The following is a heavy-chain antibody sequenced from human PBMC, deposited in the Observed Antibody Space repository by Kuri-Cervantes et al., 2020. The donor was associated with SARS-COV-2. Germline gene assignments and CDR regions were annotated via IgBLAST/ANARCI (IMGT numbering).Heavy chain of an antibody. Sequence: SETLSLTCTVSGGSISSGGYYRSWIRQPAGKGLEWIGRIYTSGSTNYNPSLKSRVTMSVDTSKNQFSLKLSSVTAADTAVYYCARGAEGSPFDYWGQGTLVTVSS. CDR2: IYTSGST. D-gene: IGHD6-13*01. J-gene: IGHJ4*02. CDR1: GGSISSGGYY. CDR3: ARGAEGSPFDY. V-gene: IGHV4-61*02.